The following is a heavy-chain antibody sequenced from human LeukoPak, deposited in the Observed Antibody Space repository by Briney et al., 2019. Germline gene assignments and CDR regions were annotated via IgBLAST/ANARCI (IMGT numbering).Heavy chain of an antibody. J-gene: IGHJ4*02. CDR2: ISSSSSTI. Sequence: GGSLRLSYAASGFTFSSYSMNWVRQAPGKGLEWVSYISSSSSTIYYADSVKGRFTISRDNAKNSLYLQMNSLRDEDTAVYYCALEDSSGYYSWGQGTLVTVSS. CDR3: ALEDSSGYYS. CDR1: GFTFSSYS. V-gene: IGHV3-48*02. D-gene: IGHD3-22*01.